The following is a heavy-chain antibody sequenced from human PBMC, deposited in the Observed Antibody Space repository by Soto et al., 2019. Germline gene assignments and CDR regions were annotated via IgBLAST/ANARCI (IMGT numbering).Heavy chain of an antibody. CDR3: TSSASPDAY. CDR2: ISGGGDAI. CDR1: GFTFNTYA. Sequence: EVHLLESGGALVQAGGSLRLSCVASGFTFNTYAMSWVRQAPGKGLEWISCISGGGDAIDYADSVKGRFTIARDNAKNSLYLQRNSMRAEDTAVYYCTSSASPDAYWGQGTLVTVSS. D-gene: IGHD2-15*01. J-gene: IGHJ4*02. V-gene: IGHV3-23*01.